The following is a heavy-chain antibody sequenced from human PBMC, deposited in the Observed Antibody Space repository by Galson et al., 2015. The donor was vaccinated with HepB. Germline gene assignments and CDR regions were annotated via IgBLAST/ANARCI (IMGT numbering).Heavy chain of an antibody. D-gene: IGHD2-8*01. J-gene: IGHJ6*02. CDR1: GYSLTELS. V-gene: IGHV1-24*01. CDR2: YDPEEGGT. Sequence: SVKVSCKVSGYSLTELSMHWVRLVSGKGLEWMGGYDPEEGGTMYAQKFQGRVIVTEDSTTETAYMELSSLRPDDTAVYYCVTDGANAHPYYYYGMDVWGQGTTVIVSS. CDR3: VTDGANAHPYYYYGMDV.